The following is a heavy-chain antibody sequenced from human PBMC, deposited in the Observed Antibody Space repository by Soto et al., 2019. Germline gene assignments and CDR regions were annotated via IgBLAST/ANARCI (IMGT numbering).Heavy chain of an antibody. V-gene: IGHV1-69*13. D-gene: IGHD2-2*02. CDR3: AGYCSSTSCYTFYYGMDV. J-gene: IGHJ6*02. CDR1: GGTFSSYA. CDR2: IIPIFGTA. Sequence: SVKVSCKXSGGTFSSYAISWVRQAPGQGLEWMGGIIPIFGTANYAQKFQGRVTITADESTSTAYMELSSLRSEDTAVYYCAGYCSSTSCYTFYYGMDVWGQGTTVTVS.